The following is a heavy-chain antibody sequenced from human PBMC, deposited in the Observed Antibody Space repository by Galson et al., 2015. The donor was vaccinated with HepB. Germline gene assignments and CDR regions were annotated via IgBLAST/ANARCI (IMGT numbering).Heavy chain of an antibody. CDR2: IDPTDSYT. Sequence: QSGAEVKKPGDSLRISCKNSGYNFTNYWINWVRQMPGKGLEWLGRIDPTDSYTIYSRSFQGHVTISADKSISTAYLQWSSLKASDTAMYYCARPPLASTAWYDAFEIWGQGTVVTVSS. CDR3: ARPPLASTAWYDAFEI. CDR1: GYNFTNYW. D-gene: IGHD6-19*01. J-gene: IGHJ3*02. V-gene: IGHV5-10-1*01.